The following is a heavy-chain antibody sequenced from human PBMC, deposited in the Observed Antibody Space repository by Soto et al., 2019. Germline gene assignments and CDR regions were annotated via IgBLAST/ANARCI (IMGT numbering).Heavy chain of an antibody. Sequence: QVQLVQSGAEVKKPGASVKVSCKASGYTFASYAISWMRQAPGQGLEWMGWISAYNGNTNYAQKLQGRVTMTTDTSTSTPKMELRSLRSDDTAVYYCARDPPPPNYLGQGTLVTVSS. J-gene: IGHJ4*02. CDR2: ISAYNGNT. CDR3: ARDPPPPNY. V-gene: IGHV1-18*01. CDR1: GYTFASYA.